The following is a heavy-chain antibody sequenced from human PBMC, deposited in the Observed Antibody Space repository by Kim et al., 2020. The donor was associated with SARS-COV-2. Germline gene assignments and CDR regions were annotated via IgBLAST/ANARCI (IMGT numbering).Heavy chain of an antibody. CDR3: AREPPGATDGFDY. D-gene: IGHD1-1*01. Sequence: ASVKVSCKASGYTFTSYYMHWVRQAAGQGLEWMGMINLSADRTNYAQNFQGRVTMTRDTSTSTVYMELSNLRSEDTAMYYCAREPPGATDGFDYWGQGTLVTVSS. V-gene: IGHV1-46*01. CDR1: GYTFTSYY. CDR2: INLSADRT. J-gene: IGHJ4*02.